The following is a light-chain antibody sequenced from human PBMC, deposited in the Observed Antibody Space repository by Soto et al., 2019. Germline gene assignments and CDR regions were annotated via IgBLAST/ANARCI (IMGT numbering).Light chain of an antibody. CDR1: QGISSF. Sequence: IQLTQSPSSLSASIGDRVTITCRASQGISSFLAWYQQKPGKAPKLLIYGASTLQSGVPSRFSGSGSGTDFTLTSGSLQPEDIATYYCQQLNSFPIPFGPGTKVDIK. CDR2: GAS. V-gene: IGKV1-9*01. CDR3: QQLNSFPIP. J-gene: IGKJ3*01.